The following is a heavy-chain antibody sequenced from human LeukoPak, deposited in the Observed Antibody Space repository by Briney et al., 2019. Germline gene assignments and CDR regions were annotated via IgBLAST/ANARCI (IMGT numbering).Heavy chain of an antibody. D-gene: IGHD1-26*01. CDR3: GRDQYVVGATQFDY. J-gene: IGHJ4*02. V-gene: IGHV3-74*01. CDR2: INSDGSIT. Sequence: PGGSLRLSCAASGFTFSTYWMHWVRQVPGKGLVWVSRINSDGSITTYADSVKGRFTISRDNSKNTLYLQMNSLRAEDTAVYYCGRDQYVVGATQFDYSGQGTLVTVSS. CDR1: GFTFSTYW.